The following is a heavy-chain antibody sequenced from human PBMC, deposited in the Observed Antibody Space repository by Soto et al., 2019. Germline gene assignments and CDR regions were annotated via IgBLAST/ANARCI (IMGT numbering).Heavy chain of an antibody. Sequence: VASVKVSCKASGYTFTGYYMHWVRQAPGQGLEWMGWINPNSGGTNYAQKFQGRVTMTRDASISTAYMELSRLRSDDTAVYYCARTGYSSGWYGNWFDPWGQGTLVTVYS. CDR2: INPNSGGT. J-gene: IGHJ5*02. D-gene: IGHD6-19*01. CDR3: ARTGYSSGWYGNWFDP. V-gene: IGHV1-2*02. CDR1: GYTFTGYY.